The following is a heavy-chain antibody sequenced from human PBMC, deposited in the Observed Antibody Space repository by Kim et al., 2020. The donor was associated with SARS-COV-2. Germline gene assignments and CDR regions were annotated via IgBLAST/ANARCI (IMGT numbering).Heavy chain of an antibody. Sequence: YSADSGKGRFTIARDNSKNTLYLQMNSLRAEDTAVYYGAKEYSGSYSLDYWGQGTLVTVSS. V-gene: IGHV3-66*01. J-gene: IGHJ4*02. D-gene: IGHD1-26*01. CDR3: AKEYSGSYSLDY.